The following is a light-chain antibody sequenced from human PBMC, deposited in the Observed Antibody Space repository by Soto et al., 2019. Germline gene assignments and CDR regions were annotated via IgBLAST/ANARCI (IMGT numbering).Light chain of an antibody. J-gene: IGKJ1*01. CDR3: QQSSTIPRT. Sequence: DIQITQSPSSLSASVGDRVTISCRSSQHISTYLNWYQHKPGKAPKLLVYAASTLQSGVPSRFSGSGSGTDFRLTISSLQPEDFATYYCQQSSTIPRTFGQGTKVDLK. CDR1: QHISTY. CDR2: AAS. V-gene: IGKV1-39*01.